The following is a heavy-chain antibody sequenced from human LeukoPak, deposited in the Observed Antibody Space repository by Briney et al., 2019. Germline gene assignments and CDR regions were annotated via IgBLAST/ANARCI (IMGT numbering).Heavy chain of an antibody. J-gene: IGHJ6*03. Sequence: SETLSLTCTVSGGSISSYYWSWIRRPPGKGLEWIGYIYYSVSPNYNPSLKSRVTISVDTSKNQFSLMLNSVTAADTAIYYCARNTKKGGAYYYYMDVWGKGTTVTVSS. CDR2: IYYSVSP. V-gene: IGHV4-59*01. CDR1: GGSISSYY. CDR3: ARNTKKGGAYYYYMDV. D-gene: IGHD2-8*01.